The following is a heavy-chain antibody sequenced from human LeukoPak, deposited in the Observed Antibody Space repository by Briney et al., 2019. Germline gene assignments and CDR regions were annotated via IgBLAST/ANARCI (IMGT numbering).Heavy chain of an antibody. CDR3: AREANTKRYFDWFKDYYYMDV. CDR1: GGSISSSSYY. CDR2: IYYSGST. V-gene: IGHV4-39*07. D-gene: IGHD3-9*01. J-gene: IGHJ6*03. Sequence: SETLSLTCTVSGGSISSSSYYWGWIRQPPGKGLEWIGTIYYSGSTNYNPSLKSRVTISVDTSKNQFSLKLSSVTAADTAVYYCAREANTKRYFDWFKDYYYMDVWGKGTTVTVSS.